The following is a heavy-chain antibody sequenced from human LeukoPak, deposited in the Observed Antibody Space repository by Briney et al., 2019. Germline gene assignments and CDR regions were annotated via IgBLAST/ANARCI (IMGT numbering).Heavy chain of an antibody. J-gene: IGHJ6*03. CDR2: ISGNGGST. CDR1: GFTFSNYY. D-gene: IGHD6-6*01. V-gene: IGHV3-23*01. CDR3: AKLVTGRPSGYMDV. Sequence: GGSLRLSCAASGFTFSNYYMHWVRQAPGKGLEWVSGISGNGGSTSYADSVKGRFTISRDDSKNTLYVQMNSLRAGDTAVYYCAKLVTGRPSGYMDVWGKGTTVTVSS.